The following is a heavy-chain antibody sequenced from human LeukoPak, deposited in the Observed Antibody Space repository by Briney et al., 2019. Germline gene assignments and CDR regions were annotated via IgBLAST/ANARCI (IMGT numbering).Heavy chain of an antibody. J-gene: IGHJ4*01. Sequence: GESLKISCKGSGYSFTSYWIGWVRQMPGKGLEWMGIIYPGDSDTRYSPSFQGQVTISADKSISTAYLQWSSLKASDTAMYYCASQPAFTVPGSSPFDYWGQEPWSPSPQ. V-gene: IGHV5-51*01. CDR2: IYPGDSDT. CDR3: ASQPAFTVPGSSPFDY. D-gene: IGHD4-17*01. CDR1: GYSFTSYW.